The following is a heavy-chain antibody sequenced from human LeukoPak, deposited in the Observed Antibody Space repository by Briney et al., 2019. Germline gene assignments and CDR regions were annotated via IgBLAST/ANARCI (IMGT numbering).Heavy chain of an antibody. J-gene: IGHJ5*02. V-gene: IGHV4-30-2*06. CDR1: GGSLSSGGHS. D-gene: IGHD3-10*01. CDR2: VYHTGGT. Sequence: KTSETLSLTCTVSGGSLSSGGHSWGWVRQSPGKGLEWIGYVYHTGGTYYNPSLKSRVTISVDNSKNQFSLKLSSVTAADTAVYFCARDLGSGRNWFDPWGQGILVTVSS. CDR3: ARDLGSGRNWFDP.